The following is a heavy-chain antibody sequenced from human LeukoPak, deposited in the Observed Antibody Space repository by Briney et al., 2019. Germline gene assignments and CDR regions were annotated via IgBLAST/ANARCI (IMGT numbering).Heavy chain of an antibody. CDR3: ARELRFPRYMDV. CDR1: GGSISSGDYY. D-gene: IGHD3-3*01. Sequence: PSQTLSLTCTVSGGSISSGDYYWRWIRQPPGKGLEWIGYIYYSGSTYYNPSLKSRVTISVDTSKNQFSLKLSSVTAADTAVYYCARELRFPRYMDVWGKGTTVTVSS. CDR2: IYYSGST. V-gene: IGHV4-30-4*08. J-gene: IGHJ6*03.